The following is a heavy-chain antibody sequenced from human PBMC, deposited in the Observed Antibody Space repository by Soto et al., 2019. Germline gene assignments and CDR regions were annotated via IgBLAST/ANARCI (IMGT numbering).Heavy chain of an antibody. V-gene: IGHV3-7*03. J-gene: IGHJ4*02. CDR3: ARGGGYCTPTSCAIDS. CDR1: GFTFHYYW. Sequence: GGSLRLSCAASGFTFHYYWMTWVRQAPGKGLEWVANVKPDGSATFYADSLKGRFTISRDNANNSVSLQMHSLRADDTAVYYCARGGGYCTPTSCAIDSWGRGTPVTVSS. D-gene: IGHD2-8*01. CDR2: VKPDGSAT.